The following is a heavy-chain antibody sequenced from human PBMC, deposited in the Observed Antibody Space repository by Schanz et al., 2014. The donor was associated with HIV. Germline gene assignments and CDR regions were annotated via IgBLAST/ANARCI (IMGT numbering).Heavy chain of an antibody. D-gene: IGHD6-19*01. CDR3: ARGSWYSGDWYDDLYYYDVDV. CDR2: ISYDGSIK. V-gene: IGHV3-30*03. J-gene: IGHJ6*02. Sequence: VRLVESGGGVVQPGGSLRLSCAASGFTFRTHGIHWVRQAPAKGLEWVAVISYDGSIKEYADSVKGRFTISRDNANNSLYLQMNSLRAEDTAVYFCARGSWYSGDWYDDLYYYDVDVWGQGTTVTVSS. CDR1: GFTFRTHG.